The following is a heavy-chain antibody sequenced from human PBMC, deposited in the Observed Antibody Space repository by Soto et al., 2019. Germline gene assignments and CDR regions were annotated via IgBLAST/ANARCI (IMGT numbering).Heavy chain of an antibody. D-gene: IGHD3-10*01. Sequence: ASVKVSCKASGYTFTSYGISWVRQAPGQGLEWMGWISAYNGNTNYAQKLQGRVTMTTDTSTSTAYMELRSLRSDDTAVYYCARTRGVISSYYYGMDVWGQGTTVTVSS. J-gene: IGHJ6*02. CDR2: ISAYNGNT. CDR1: GYTFTSYG. V-gene: IGHV1-18*01. CDR3: ARTRGVISSYYYGMDV.